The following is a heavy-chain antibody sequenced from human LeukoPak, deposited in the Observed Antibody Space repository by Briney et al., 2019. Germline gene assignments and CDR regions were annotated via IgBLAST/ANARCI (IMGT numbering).Heavy chain of an antibody. CDR3: ARDPGAAAGANWFDP. J-gene: IGHJ5*02. CDR1: GGTFSSYA. CDR2: INPNSGGT. Sequence: ASVRVSCKASGGTFSSYAISWVRQAPGQGLEWMGWINPNSGGTNYAQKFQGRVTMTRDTSISTAYMELSRLRSDDTAVYYCARDPGAAAGANWFDPWGQGTMVTVSS. V-gene: IGHV1-2*02. D-gene: IGHD6-13*01.